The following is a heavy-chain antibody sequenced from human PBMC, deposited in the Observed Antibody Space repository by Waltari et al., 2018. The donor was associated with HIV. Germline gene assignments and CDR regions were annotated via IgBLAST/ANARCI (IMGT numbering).Heavy chain of an antibody. D-gene: IGHD3-10*01. V-gene: IGHV5-51*03. J-gene: IGHJ5*02. CDR3: ARYITMVRGGANWFDP. Sequence: EVQLVQSGAEVKKPGESLKISCKGSGYSFTSYWIGWVRQMPGKGLEWMGIIDPGDSDTRYSPPFQGQVTSSADKSISTAYLQWSSLKASDTAMYYCARYITMVRGGANWFDPWGQGTLVTVSS. CDR1: GYSFTSYW. CDR2: IDPGDSDT.